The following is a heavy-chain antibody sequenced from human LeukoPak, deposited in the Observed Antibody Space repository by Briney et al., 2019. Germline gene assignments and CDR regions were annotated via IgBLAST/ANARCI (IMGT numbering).Heavy chain of an antibody. CDR1: GFTFSSYS. Sequence: PGGSLRLSCAASGFTFSSYSMNWVRQAPGKGLEWVAFIRYDGSNKYYADSVKGRFTISRDNSKNTLYLQMNSLRAEDTAVYYCAKGGHYYYDSSGFDYWGQGTLVTVSS. J-gene: IGHJ4*02. CDR3: AKGGHYYYDSSGFDY. D-gene: IGHD3-22*01. V-gene: IGHV3-30*02. CDR2: IRYDGSNK.